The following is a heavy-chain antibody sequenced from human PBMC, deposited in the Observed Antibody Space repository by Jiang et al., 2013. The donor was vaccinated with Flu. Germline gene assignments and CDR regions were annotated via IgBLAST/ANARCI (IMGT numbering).Heavy chain of an antibody. D-gene: IGHD2-15*01. Sequence: DDYGMSWVRQAPGKGLEWVSGINWNGGSTGYADSVKGRFTISRDNAKNSLYLQMNSLRAEDTALYYCARDREYCSGGSCYFDYWGQGTLVTVSS. CDR2: INWNGGST. CDR3: ARDREYCSGGSCYFDY. J-gene: IGHJ4*02. CDR1: DDYG. V-gene: IGHV3-20*03.